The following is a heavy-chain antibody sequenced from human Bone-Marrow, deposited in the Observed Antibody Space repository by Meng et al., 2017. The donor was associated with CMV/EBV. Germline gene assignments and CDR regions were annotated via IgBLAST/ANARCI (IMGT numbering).Heavy chain of an antibody. CDR2: MNPNSGNT. Sequence: ASLKVSCKASGYTFTSYDINWVRQATGQGLEWMGWMNPNSGNTGYAQKFQGRVTMTRNTSISTAYMELSSLRSEDTAVYYCARVNIVVVPAALYYYYYGMDVWGQGTTVTVSS. V-gene: IGHV1-8*01. CDR1: GYTFTSYD. J-gene: IGHJ6*02. CDR3: ARVNIVVVPAALYYYYYGMDV. D-gene: IGHD2-2*01.